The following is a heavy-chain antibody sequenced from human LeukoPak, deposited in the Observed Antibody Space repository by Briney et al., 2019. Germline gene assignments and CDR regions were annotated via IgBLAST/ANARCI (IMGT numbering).Heavy chain of an antibody. CDR3: ARGVDYYENSGTIDY. D-gene: IGHD3-22*01. Sequence: GGSLRLSCAASGLTVSSNYMSWVRQAPGKGLEWVSVIYSGGSTYYADSVKGRFTISRDNSKNTLYLQMNSLRAEDTAVYYCARGVDYYENSGTIDYWGQGTLVTVSS. V-gene: IGHV3-53*01. CDR2: IYSGGST. J-gene: IGHJ4*02. CDR1: GLTVSSNY.